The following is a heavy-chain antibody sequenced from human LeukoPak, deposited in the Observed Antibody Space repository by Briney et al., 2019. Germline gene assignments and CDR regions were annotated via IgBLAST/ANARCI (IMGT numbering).Heavy chain of an antibody. J-gene: IGHJ6*03. Sequence: PGGSLRLSCAASGFTFSSYSMNWVRQAPGKGLEWVSSISSSSSYIYYADSVKGRFTISRDNAKNSLYLQMNSLRAEDTAVYYCARVKGYSSSWYVVPYYYYYMDVWGKGTTVTVSS. CDR2: ISSSSSYI. CDR3: ARVKGYSSSWYVVPYYYYYMDV. D-gene: IGHD6-13*01. V-gene: IGHV3-21*01. CDR1: GFTFSSYS.